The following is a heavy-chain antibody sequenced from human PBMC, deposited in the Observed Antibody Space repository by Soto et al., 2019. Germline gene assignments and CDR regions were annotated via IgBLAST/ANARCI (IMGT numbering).Heavy chain of an antibody. CDR1: GFTFSSYG. J-gene: IGHJ3*02. CDR2: IWYDGSNK. V-gene: IGHV3-33*01. Sequence: GESLKISCAASGFTFSSYGMHWVRQAPGKGLEWVAVIWYDGSNKYYADSVKGRFTISRDNSKNTLYLQMNSLRAEDTAVYYCAGDCSSTSCYDAFDIWGQGTMVTVSS. D-gene: IGHD2-2*01. CDR3: AGDCSSTSCYDAFDI.